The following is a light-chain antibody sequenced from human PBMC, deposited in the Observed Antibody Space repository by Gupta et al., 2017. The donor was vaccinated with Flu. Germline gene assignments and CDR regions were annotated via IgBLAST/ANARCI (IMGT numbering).Light chain of an antibody. CDR1: SSDVGDYNY. V-gene: IGLV2-14*01. Sequence: SALTHPASVSGSPGQSITISCTGTSSDVGDYNYVSWDQHPPGKAPKLMIYEVSNRPSGVSNRFSGSKSGNTASLTISGLQAEDESDYYCSSYTSSSTLVFGGGTKLTVL. J-gene: IGLJ3*02. CDR2: EVS. CDR3: SSYTSSSTLV.